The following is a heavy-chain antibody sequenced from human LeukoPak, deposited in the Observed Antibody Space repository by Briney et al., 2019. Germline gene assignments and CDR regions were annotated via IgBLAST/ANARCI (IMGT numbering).Heavy chain of an antibody. V-gene: IGHV3-48*03. CDR1: GFTFSSYE. CDR3: ARDRGGAYDFWSGYYTGYFDY. Sequence: GGSLRLSCAASGFTFSSYEMNWVRQAPGKGLEWVSYISSSGSTIYYADSVKGRFTISRDNAKNSLYLQMNSLRAEDTAVYYCARDRGGAYDFWSGYYTGYFDYWGQGTLVPVSS. CDR2: ISSSGSTI. D-gene: IGHD3-3*01. J-gene: IGHJ4*02.